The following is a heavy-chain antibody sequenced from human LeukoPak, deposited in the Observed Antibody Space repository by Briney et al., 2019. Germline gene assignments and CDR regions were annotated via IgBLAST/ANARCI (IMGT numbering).Heavy chain of an antibody. CDR2: INPNSGGT. CDR3: ASKRYSSGRSWFDP. V-gene: IGHV1-2*04. CDR1: GYTFTGYY. Sequence: ASVKVSCKASGYTFTGYYMHWVRQAPGQGLEWMGWINPNSGGTNYAQKFQGWVTMTRDTSISTAYMELSRLRSDDTAVYYCASKRYSSGRSWFDPWGQGTLVTVSS. D-gene: IGHD6-19*01. J-gene: IGHJ5*02.